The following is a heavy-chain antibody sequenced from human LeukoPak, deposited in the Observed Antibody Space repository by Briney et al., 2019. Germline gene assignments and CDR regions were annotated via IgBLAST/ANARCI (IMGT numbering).Heavy chain of an antibody. CDR1: GFTFSTFE. J-gene: IGHJ4*02. Sequence: GGSLRLSCAASGFTFSTFEMNWVRQAPGKGLEWLSYINTSGSTRYYADSVKGRFTISRDNAKNSLYLQMNSLRDEDTAVYYCARDQLAVTNWGQGTLVTVSS. CDR2: INTSGSTR. V-gene: IGHV3-48*03. CDR3: ARDQLAVTN. D-gene: IGHD4-17*01.